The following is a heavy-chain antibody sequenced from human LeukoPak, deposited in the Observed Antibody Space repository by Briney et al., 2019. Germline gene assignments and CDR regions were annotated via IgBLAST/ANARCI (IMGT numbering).Heavy chain of an antibody. Sequence: GGSLRLSCAASGFTVSSNYMSWVRQAPGKGLEWVSVIYSGGSTYYADSVKGRFTISRDNSKNTLYLQMNSLRAEDTAVYYCAANYDILTGYSTGYFDYWGQGTLVTVSS. CDR3: AANYDILTGYSTGYFDY. CDR1: GFTVSSNY. J-gene: IGHJ4*02. V-gene: IGHV3-53*01. D-gene: IGHD3-9*01. CDR2: IYSGGST.